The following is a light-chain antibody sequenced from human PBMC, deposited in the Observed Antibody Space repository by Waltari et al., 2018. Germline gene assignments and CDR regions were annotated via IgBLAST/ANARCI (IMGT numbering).Light chain of an antibody. J-gene: IGLJ2*01. Sequence: QSALTQPPSASGSPGQSVTIPCTGTSSDVGRYKYVPWYQQHPGNAPKLMIYEVSKRPSGVPARLSGSKSGNTASLTVSGLQAEDEADYYCSSYAGSNNVVFGGGTKLTVL. CDR2: EVS. CDR3: SSYAGSNNVV. CDR1: SSDVGRYKY. V-gene: IGLV2-8*01.